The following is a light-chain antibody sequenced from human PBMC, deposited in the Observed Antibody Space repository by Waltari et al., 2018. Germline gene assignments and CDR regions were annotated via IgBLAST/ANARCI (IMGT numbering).Light chain of an antibody. Sequence: EIVMTQSPATLSVSPGERATLSCRASQSVSSNLAWYQQKPGQAPRLLIYDASSRATGIPARFSGSGSGTEFTHTISSLQSEDSALDYCQQYSNWPPEVTFGPGTKVDIK. V-gene: IGKV3-15*01. CDR1: QSVSSN. CDR2: DAS. J-gene: IGKJ3*01. CDR3: QQYSNWPPEVT.